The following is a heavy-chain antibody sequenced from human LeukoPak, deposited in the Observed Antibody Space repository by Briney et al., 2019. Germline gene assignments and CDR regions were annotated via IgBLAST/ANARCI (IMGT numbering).Heavy chain of an antibody. CDR1: GFTFSSYG. Sequence: PGGSLRLSCAASGFTFSSYGMHWVRQAPGKGLEWVAFIRYDGSNKYYADSVKGRFTISRDNSKNTLYLQMNSLRAEDTAVYYCARGGVADHYYYYYYMDVWGKGTTVTVSS. CDR3: ARGGVADHYYYYYYMDV. D-gene: IGHD3-3*01. V-gene: IGHV3-30*02. CDR2: IRYDGSNK. J-gene: IGHJ6*03.